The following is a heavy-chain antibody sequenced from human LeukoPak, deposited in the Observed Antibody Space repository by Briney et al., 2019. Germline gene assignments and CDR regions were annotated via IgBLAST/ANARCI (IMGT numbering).Heavy chain of an antibody. D-gene: IGHD6-13*01. CDR1: GFTFSSYA. V-gene: IGHV3-30-3*01. Sequence: PGGSLRLSCAASGFTFSSYAMHWVRQAPGKGLEWVAVISYDGSNKYYADSVKGRFTISRDNSKDTVYLQMNSLRAEDTAVYYCARAGLGAAADVWGQGTLVTVSS. CDR2: ISYDGSNK. J-gene: IGHJ4*02. CDR3: ARAGLGAAADV.